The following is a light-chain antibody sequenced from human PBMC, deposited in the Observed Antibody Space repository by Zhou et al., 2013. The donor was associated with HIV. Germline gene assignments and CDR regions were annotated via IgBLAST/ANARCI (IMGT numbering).Light chain of an antibody. J-gene: IGKJ5*01. V-gene: IGKV2-24*01. CDR2: KIS. CDR3: MQGTHWPPIT. CDR1: QSLVYSDGYTY. Sequence: DIVMTQSPLSSPVTLGQPASISCRSSQSLVYSDGYTYLSWLHQRPGQPPRLLLYKISQRFSGVPDRFSGSGAGTDFTLKISRVEAEDVGVYYCMQGTHWPPITFGQGTRLEIK.